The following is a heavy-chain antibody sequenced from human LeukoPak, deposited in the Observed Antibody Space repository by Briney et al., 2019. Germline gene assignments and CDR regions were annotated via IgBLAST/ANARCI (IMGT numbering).Heavy chain of an antibody. CDR3: TRSGTRLGTDFDY. CDR2: INENSRYT. J-gene: IGHJ4*02. V-gene: IGHV3-21*01. CDR1: GFTFRSYA. D-gene: IGHD3-16*01. Sequence: GGSLRLSCAGPGFTFRSYAMDWVRQAPGKGLEWVSSINENSRYTYYADSVKGRFTISRDNAKNSLYLQMNSLRVEDTAAYYCTRSGTRLGTDFDYWGQGTLVTVSS.